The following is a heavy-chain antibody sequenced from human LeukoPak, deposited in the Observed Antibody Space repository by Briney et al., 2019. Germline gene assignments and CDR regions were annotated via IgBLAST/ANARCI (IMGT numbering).Heavy chain of an antibody. V-gene: IGHV1-18*01. CDR2: ISAYNGNT. J-gene: IGHJ3*02. CDR1: GYTFSNYG. D-gene: IGHD2-15*01. Sequence: ASVKVSCKASGYTFSNYGISWVRQAPGQGLEWMGLISAYNGNTNYAQKFQGRVTMTTDTSTSTAYMELRSLGSDDTAVYSCARQTYRGSRRGDDAFDIWGQGTMVTVTS. CDR3: ARQTYRGSRRGDDAFDI.